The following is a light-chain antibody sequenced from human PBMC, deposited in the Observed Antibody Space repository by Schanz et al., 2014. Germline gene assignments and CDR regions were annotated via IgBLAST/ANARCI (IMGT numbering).Light chain of an antibody. CDR1: SSDVGGYKY. CDR2: EVS. Sequence: SALTQPPSASGSPGQSVTISCTGTSSDVGGYKYVSWYQQHPGKAPKLMIYEVSKRPSGVPDRFSASKSGNTASLTISGLQAEDEADYYCSSYTSSSTVVFGGGTKLTVL. J-gene: IGLJ2*01. CDR3: SSYTSSSTVV. V-gene: IGLV2-8*01.